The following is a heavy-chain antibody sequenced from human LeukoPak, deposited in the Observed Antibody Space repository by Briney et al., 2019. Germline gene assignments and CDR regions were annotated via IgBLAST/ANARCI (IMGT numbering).Heavy chain of an antibody. CDR3: AKDMGY. V-gene: IGHV3-23*01. Sequence: GGSLRLSCAGSGFTFSTYAMSWVRQAPGKGLEWISAISGSGVTTYYADSVKGRVTISRDNTKNTLSLQMNSLRVEDTAVYYCAKDMGYWGQGTLVTVSS. CDR2: ISGSGVTT. J-gene: IGHJ4*02. CDR1: GFTFSTYA. D-gene: IGHD3-10*01.